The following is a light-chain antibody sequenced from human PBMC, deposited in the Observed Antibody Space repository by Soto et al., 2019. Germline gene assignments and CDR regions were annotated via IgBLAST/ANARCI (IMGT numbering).Light chain of an antibody. CDR1: QVIGSW. V-gene: IGKV1-12*01. J-gene: IGKJ5*01. Sequence: DIHMTQSPSSVSASVGYIFTITCRASQVIGSWLAWYQQKPGKAPKLLIFPSSYLQNGVPSRLRGTGYGTDLTITISSMKNEDFETYLCQQSYSNIITFGHGTRLEIK. CDR3: QQSYSNIIT. CDR2: PSS.